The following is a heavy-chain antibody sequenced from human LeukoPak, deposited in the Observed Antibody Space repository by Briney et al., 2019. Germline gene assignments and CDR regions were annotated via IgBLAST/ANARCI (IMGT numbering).Heavy chain of an antibody. D-gene: IGHD6-13*01. Sequence: GGSLRLSCAASGFTFRSYGMHWVRQAPGKGLEWVAFIRYDGINKYYADSVKGRFVISRDNSQNTLYLQMNSLRAEDTAVYYCASHTRYSSSWYIAYWGQGMLVTISS. CDR1: GFTFRSYG. V-gene: IGHV3-30*02. CDR3: ASHTRYSSSWYIAY. CDR2: IRYDGINK. J-gene: IGHJ4*02.